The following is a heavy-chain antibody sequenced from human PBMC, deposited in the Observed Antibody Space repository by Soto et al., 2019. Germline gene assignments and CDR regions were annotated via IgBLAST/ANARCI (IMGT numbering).Heavy chain of an antibody. J-gene: IGHJ6*02. D-gene: IGHD3-10*01. V-gene: IGHV1-2*04. CDR1: GYTFTGYY. CDR2: INPNSGGT. CDR3: ARDLGHSGYYGMDV. Sequence: ASVNVSCQASGYTFTGYYMHWVRQAPGQGPEWMGWINPNSGGTNYAQKFQGWVTMTRDTSISTAYMELSRLRSDDTAVYYCARDLGHSGYYGMDVWGQGTTVTVSS.